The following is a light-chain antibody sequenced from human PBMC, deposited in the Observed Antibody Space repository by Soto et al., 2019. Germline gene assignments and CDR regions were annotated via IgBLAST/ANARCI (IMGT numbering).Light chain of an antibody. J-gene: IGKJ4*01. CDR1: QSVSSSY. V-gene: IGKV3-20*01. CDR2: GPS. Sequence: EIVMTQSPATLSVSPGERATLSCRASQSVSSSYLAWYQQKPGQAPRLLIYGPSNRATGIPDRFSGSGSATDFTLTISRLEPEDFAVYYCQQYDTSPLTFGGGTKVDIK. CDR3: QQYDTSPLT.